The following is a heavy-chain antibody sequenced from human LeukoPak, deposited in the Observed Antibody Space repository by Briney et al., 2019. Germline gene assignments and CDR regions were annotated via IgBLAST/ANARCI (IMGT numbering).Heavy chain of an antibody. CDR1: VYTFTSYG. V-gene: IGHV1-18*01. J-gene: IGHJ3*02. CDR2: ISAYNGNT. Sequence: ASVKVSCKASVYTFTSYGITWLRQAPGQGLEWMGWISAYNGNTNYAQKVQGRVTMTTDTSTSTAYMELRSLRSDDTAVYYCARGGYDYLWGSSPDAFDIWGQGTMVTVSS. CDR3: ARGGYDYLWGSSPDAFDI. D-gene: IGHD3-16*01.